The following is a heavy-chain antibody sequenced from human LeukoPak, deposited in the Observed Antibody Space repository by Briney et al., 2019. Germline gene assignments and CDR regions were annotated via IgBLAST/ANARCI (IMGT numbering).Heavy chain of an antibody. D-gene: IGHD4-17*01. V-gene: IGHV4-34*01. CDR2: INHSGST. J-gene: IGHJ6*02. CDR3: ARGGYGDYNLYYYGMDV. Sequence: PSETLSLTCAVYGGSFSGYYWSWIRQPPGKGLEWIGEINHSGSTNYNPSLKSRVTISVDTSKNQFSLKLSSVTAADTAVYYCARGGYGDYNLYYYGMDVWGQGTTVTVSS. CDR1: GGSFSGYY.